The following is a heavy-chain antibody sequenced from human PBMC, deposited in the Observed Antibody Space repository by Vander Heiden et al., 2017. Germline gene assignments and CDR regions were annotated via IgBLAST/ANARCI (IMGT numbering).Heavy chain of an antibody. CDR1: GGSFSGYY. J-gene: IGHJ6*02. CDR3: ARGGSGTYSDYYGLDV. V-gene: IGHV4-34*01. D-gene: IGHD3-10*01. Sequence: QVQLQQWGAGLLKPSETLSLPCAVYGGSFSGYYWNWIRQPPGKGLEWIGEIKHSGSTNYNPSLKSRVTISVDTSKKQFSLKLTSVTAADTAVYYCARGGSGTYSDYYGLDVWGQGTTVTVSS. CDR2: IKHSGST.